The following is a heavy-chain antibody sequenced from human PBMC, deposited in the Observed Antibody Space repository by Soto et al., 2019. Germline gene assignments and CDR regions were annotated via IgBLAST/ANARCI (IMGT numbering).Heavy chain of an antibody. CDR2: INYSGST. D-gene: IGHD3-16*01. Sequence: SETLSLTCTVSGGSISSSRYYWGWIRQPPGKGLEWIGGINYSGSTYYNPPLKSRVTMSVDTSKNQFSLDLSSVTAADTSVYYCARTDYGVVSTIFDYWGKGTLVPVSS. J-gene: IGHJ4*02. CDR1: GGSISSSRYY. CDR3: ARTDYGVVSTIFDY. V-gene: IGHV4-39*01.